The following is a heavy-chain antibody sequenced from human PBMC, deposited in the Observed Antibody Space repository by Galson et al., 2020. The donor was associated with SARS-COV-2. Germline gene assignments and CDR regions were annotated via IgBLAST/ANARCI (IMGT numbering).Heavy chain of an antibody. V-gene: IGHV5-51*01. Sequence: GESLKIPCNGSGYSFTNYWIGWVPQMPGKGLEWIGIIYPDDSDTIYSPSFQGQLTISADKSISTAYLQWSSLKASDTAMYYCARVPAAATLLDYWGQGTLVTVSS. D-gene: IGHD2-2*01. J-gene: IGHJ4*02. CDR2: IYPDDSDT. CDR1: GYSFTNYW. CDR3: ARVPAAATLLDY.